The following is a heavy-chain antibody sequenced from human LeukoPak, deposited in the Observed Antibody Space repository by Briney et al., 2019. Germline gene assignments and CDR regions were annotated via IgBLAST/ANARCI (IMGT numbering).Heavy chain of an antibody. V-gene: IGHV1-2*02. Sequence: ASVKVSCKASGYTFTGYYMHWVRQAPGQGLEWMGWINPSSGGTNYAQKFQGRVTMTRDTSISTAYMELSRLRSDDTAVYYCASRADYDFWSGLSYWGQGTLVTVSS. CDR3: ASRADYDFWSGLSY. J-gene: IGHJ4*02. CDR1: GYTFTGYY. D-gene: IGHD3-3*01. CDR2: INPSSGGT.